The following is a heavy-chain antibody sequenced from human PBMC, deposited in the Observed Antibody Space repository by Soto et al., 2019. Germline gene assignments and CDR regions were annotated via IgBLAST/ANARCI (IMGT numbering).Heavy chain of an antibody. Sequence: EVQLVESGGGLVQPGRSLRLSCAASGFTFGDYAMQWVRQAPGKGLEWVSAISWNSGSIDYADSVKGRFTISRDNAKNSLYLQMNSLRTEDTALYYCAKGYNYDRSGNPDYWGQGTLVTVSS. CDR1: GFTFGDYA. CDR2: ISWNSGSI. V-gene: IGHV3-9*01. J-gene: IGHJ4*02. CDR3: AKGYNYDRSGNPDY. D-gene: IGHD3-22*01.